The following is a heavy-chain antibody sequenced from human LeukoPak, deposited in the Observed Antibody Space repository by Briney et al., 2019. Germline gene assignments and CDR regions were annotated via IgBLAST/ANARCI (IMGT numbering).Heavy chain of an antibody. J-gene: IGHJ4*02. V-gene: IGHV7-4-1*02. D-gene: IGHD6-19*01. CDR2: INTNTGNP. CDR1: GYTFTSYA. Sequence: ASVKVSCKASGYTFTSYAMNWVRQAPGQGLEWMGWINTNTGNPTYAQGFTGRFVFSLDTSVGTAYLQISSLKAEDTAVYYCARAGAVAGTYYFDYWGQGTLVTVSS. CDR3: ARAGAVAGTYYFDY.